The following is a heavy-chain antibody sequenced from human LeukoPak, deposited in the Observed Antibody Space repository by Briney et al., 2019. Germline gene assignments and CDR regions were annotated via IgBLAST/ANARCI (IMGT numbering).Heavy chain of an antibody. CDR2: ISSNGGST. CDR1: GFTFSSYA. D-gene: IGHD1-26*01. CDR3: ARSGGYSFPDYGMDV. Sequence: GGSLRLSCAASGFTFSSYAMHWVRQAPGNGLEYVSAISSNGGSTYYANSVKGIFTISRDNSKNTLYLQMGSLRAEDMAVYYCARSGGYSFPDYGMDVWGQGTTVTVSS. V-gene: IGHV3-64*01. J-gene: IGHJ6*02.